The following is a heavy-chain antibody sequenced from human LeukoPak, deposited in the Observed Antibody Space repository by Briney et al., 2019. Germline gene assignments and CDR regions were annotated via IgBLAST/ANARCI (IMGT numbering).Heavy chain of an antibody. CDR2: IYWDDEK. CDR3: AHSYYFGSRSYYNVWFAP. Sequence: KESGPALVKPTQTLXLTCTFSWFSLSTSGVGVGWIRQPPGKALQWLALIYWDDEKYYSPSLKSRLSTSRDTSRNQVVLTMTNMDPLDTGTYFCAHSYYFGSRSYYNVWFAPWGLGTLVSVSS. D-gene: IGHD3-10*01. J-gene: IGHJ5*02. V-gene: IGHV2-5*02. CDR1: WFSLSTSGVG.